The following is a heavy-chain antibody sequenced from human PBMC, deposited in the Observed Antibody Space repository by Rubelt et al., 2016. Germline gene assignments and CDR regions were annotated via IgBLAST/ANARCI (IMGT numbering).Heavy chain of an antibody. J-gene: IGHJ6*02. Sequence: QVQLQQWGAGLLKPSETLSLTCAVYGGSFSGYYWSWIRQPPGKGLEWIGEINHSGSTNYNPSLKSRVTISVETSKNQFSLKLSSVTAAGTAVYYWARGRRGSSSWLGRDYYGMDVWGQGTTVTVSS. CDR3: ARGRRGSSSWLGRDYYGMDV. D-gene: IGHD6-13*01. CDR2: INHSGST. CDR1: GGSFSGYY. V-gene: IGHV4-34*01.